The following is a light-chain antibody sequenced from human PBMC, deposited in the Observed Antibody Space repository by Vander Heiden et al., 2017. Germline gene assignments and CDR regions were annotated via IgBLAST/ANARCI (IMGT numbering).Light chain of an antibody. Sequence: THAPSTLSTTIEYRATLSGRASQTIKKWLAWYQQKPGKAPKLLIYDASTWQSGVPARFSGTGSGTEFTLTISSLQPDDFATYYCQQYYTFPWTFGRGTKVDIK. V-gene: IGKV1-5*01. CDR2: DAS. CDR1: QTIKKW. J-gene: IGKJ1*01. CDR3: QQYYTFPWT.